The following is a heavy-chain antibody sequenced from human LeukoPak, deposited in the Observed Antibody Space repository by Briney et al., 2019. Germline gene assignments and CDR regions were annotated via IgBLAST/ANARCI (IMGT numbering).Heavy chain of an antibody. Sequence: SETLSLTCAVSDYSIRSGGYSWNWIRQPPGKGLEWIGYIYNSGSAYYNPSLKSRVTISVDMSKNQFSLQLTSVTAADTAVYYCVRGWGPAYGGGDCHRHFDYWGQGALVTVSS. D-gene: IGHD2-21*02. CDR2: IYNSGSA. CDR3: VRGWGPAYGGGDCHRHFDY. V-gene: IGHV4-30-2*01. CDR1: DYSIRSGGYS. J-gene: IGHJ4*02.